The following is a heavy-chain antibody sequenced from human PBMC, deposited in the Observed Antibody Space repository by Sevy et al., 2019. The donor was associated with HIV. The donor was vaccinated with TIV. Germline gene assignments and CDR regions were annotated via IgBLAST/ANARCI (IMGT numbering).Heavy chain of an antibody. CDR1: GFTFSKYH. D-gene: IGHD2-15*01. V-gene: IGHV3-21*01. CDR3: VRDGGCSSSSCLLYFDY. Sequence: GGSLRLSCVVSGFTFSKYHMNWVRQAPGKGLEWVSSIISSSNYIYYGASVKGRFTSSGDNAKNSLYLQMNSLRADDTAVYYCVRDGGCSSSSCLLYFDYWGQGILVTVSS. CDR2: IISSSNYI. J-gene: IGHJ4*02.